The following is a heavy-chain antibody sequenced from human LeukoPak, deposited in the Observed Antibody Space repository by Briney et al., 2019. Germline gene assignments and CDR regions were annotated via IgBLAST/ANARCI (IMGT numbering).Heavy chain of an antibody. CDR2: INHSGST. D-gene: IGHD3-3*01. J-gene: IGHJ6*03. Sequence: SETLSLTCAVYGGSFSGYYCSWIRQPPGKGLEWIGEINHSGSTNYNPSLKSRVTISVDTSKNQFSLKLSSVTAADTAVYYCARVPYYDFWSGYYPNYYYYYYMDVWGKGTTVTVSS. V-gene: IGHV4-34*01. CDR1: GGSFSGYY. CDR3: ARVPYYDFWSGYYPNYYYYYYMDV.